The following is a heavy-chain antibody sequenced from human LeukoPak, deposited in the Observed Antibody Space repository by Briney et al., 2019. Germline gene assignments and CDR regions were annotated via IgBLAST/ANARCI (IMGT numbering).Heavy chain of an antibody. J-gene: IGHJ4*02. Sequence: ASVKVSCKASGYSFSSYNIHWERQATGQGLEWMGWMSPNSGNTGYAQKFQGSVTMTRDTSISTACMELSSLRPEDTAVYYCARRYCSNDVCYHSVDYWGQGTLVTVSS. CDR2: MSPNSGNT. V-gene: IGHV1-8*01. D-gene: IGHD2-8*01. CDR1: GYSFSSYN. CDR3: ARRYCSNDVCYHSVDY.